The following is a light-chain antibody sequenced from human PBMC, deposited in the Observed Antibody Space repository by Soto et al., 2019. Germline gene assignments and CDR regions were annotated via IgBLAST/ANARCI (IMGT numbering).Light chain of an antibody. CDR2: DAS. Sequence: DIQMTQSPSTLSASVGDRVTITCRASQSISSWLAWYQQKPGKAPKLLIYDASRLESGVPSRFSGSGSGTEFTLTISSLQPDDFATYSSQQYNSYSRKTCAQGTKVQLK. CDR1: QSISSW. J-gene: IGKJ1*01. CDR3: QQYNSYSRKT. V-gene: IGKV1-5*01.